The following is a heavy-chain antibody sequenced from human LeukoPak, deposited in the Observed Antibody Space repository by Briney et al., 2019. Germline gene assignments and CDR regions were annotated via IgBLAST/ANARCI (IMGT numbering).Heavy chain of an antibody. V-gene: IGHV1-69*01. Sequence: SSVKVSCKASGGTFSSYAISWVRQAPGQGLEWMGGIIPIFGTANYAQKFRGRVTITADESTSTAYMELSSLRSEDTAVYYCARWYYYDSSGYYYRYYMDVWGKGTTVTVSS. CDR1: GGTFSSYA. D-gene: IGHD3-22*01. CDR2: IIPIFGTA. CDR3: ARWYYYDSSGYYYRYYMDV. J-gene: IGHJ6*03.